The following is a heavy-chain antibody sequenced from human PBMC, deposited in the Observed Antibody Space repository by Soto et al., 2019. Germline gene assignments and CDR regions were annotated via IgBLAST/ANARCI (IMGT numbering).Heavy chain of an antibody. CDR3: ARVQTTYYDFWSGYPEMYYFDY. Sequence: GESLKISCAASGFTFSSYWMSWVRQAPGKGLEWVANIKQDGSEKYYVDSVKGRFTISRDNAKNSLYLQMNSLRAEDTAVYYCARVQTTYYDFWSGYPEMYYFDYWGQGTLVTVSS. V-gene: IGHV3-7*01. J-gene: IGHJ4*02. CDR1: GFTFSSYW. D-gene: IGHD3-3*01. CDR2: IKQDGSEK.